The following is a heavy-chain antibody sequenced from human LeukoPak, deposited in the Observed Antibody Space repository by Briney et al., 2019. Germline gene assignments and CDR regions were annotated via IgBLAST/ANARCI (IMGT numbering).Heavy chain of an antibody. CDR3: AKDREGSAMISGVFDL. Sequence: GGSLRLSCAASGFTFSDYYMTWVRQAPGKGLEWVSGISGSGGHTYNADSVEGRFTISRDNSKNTVSLQLSSLRVEDTAVYFCAKDREGSAMISGVFDLWGRGTLVTVSS. CDR2: ISGSGGHT. D-gene: IGHD3/OR15-3a*01. CDR1: GFTFSDYY. V-gene: IGHV3-23*01. J-gene: IGHJ2*01.